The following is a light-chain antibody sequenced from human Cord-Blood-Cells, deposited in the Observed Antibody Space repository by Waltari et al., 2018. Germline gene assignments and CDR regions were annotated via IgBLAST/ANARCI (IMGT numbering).Light chain of an antibody. Sequence: QSALTQPPSASGSPGQSVTISCTGTSSDVGGYNYVSWYQQHPGKAPKLMIYEVSKRPSGVPDRFSGSKSGNTASLTVPGLQAEDEADYFCSSYAGSNKLVVFGGGTKLTVL. CDR1: SSDVGGYNY. J-gene: IGLJ2*01. V-gene: IGLV2-8*01. CDR3: SSYAGSNKLVV. CDR2: EVS.